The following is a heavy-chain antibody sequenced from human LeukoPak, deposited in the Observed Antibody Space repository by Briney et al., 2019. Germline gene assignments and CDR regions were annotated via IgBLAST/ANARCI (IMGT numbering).Heavy chain of an antibody. J-gene: IGHJ4*02. D-gene: IGHD3-3*01. CDR3: AKERIPSYDFWSGYYSGFDY. Sequence: PGGSLRLSCAASGFTFSSYWMHWVRQAPGKGLVWVSRINSDGSSITYADSVKGRFTISRDNAKNTLYLQMNSLRAEDTAVYYCAKERIPSYDFWSGYYSGFDYWGQGTLVTVSS. CDR1: GFTFSSYW. CDR2: INSDGSSI. V-gene: IGHV3-74*03.